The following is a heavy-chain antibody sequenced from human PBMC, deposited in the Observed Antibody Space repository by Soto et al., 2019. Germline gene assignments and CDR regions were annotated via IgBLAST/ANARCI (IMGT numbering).Heavy chain of an antibody. CDR2: IYPGDSDT. CDR1: GYSFTSHW. V-gene: IGHV5-51*01. Sequence: GESLKISCKGSGYSFTSHWIGWVRQIPGKGLEWMGIIYPGDSDTRYSPSFQGQVTISADKSISTAYLLWSSLRASDTAIYYCARLEYGDRSYFDFWGQGALVTVSS. CDR3: ARLEYGDRSYFDF. J-gene: IGHJ4*02. D-gene: IGHD4-17*01.